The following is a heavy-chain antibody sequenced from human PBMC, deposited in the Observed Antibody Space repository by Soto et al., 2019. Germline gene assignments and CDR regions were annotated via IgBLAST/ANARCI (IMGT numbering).Heavy chain of an antibody. CDR3: TRGVRTGNYGMDV. J-gene: IGHJ6*02. CDR1: GGTLSNYA. V-gene: IGHV1-69*01. CDR2: IIPIFGTT. Sequence: QVQLVQGGTEVKMAGSSVRISCEASGGTLSNYAVSWVRQAPGLGLEWMGGIIPIFGTTTYAQKFQGRITITADETTGKIYMDLAGLRSDEQAVFYCTRGVRTGNYGMDVWGQGTTVTVSS.